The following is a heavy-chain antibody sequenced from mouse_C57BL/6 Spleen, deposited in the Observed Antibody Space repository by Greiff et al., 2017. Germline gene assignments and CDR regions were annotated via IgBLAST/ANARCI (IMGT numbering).Heavy chain of an antibody. CDR3: ARGDYYSNPWYFDV. Sequence: EVQLQESGPELVKPGDSVKISCKASGYSFTGYFMNWVMQSHGKSLEWIGRINPYNGDTFYNQKFKGKATLTVDKSSSTAHMELRSLTSEDSAVYYCARGDYYSNPWYFDVWGTGTTVTVSS. V-gene: IGHV1-20*01. CDR1: GYSFTGYF. CDR2: INPYNGDT. D-gene: IGHD2-5*01. J-gene: IGHJ1*03.